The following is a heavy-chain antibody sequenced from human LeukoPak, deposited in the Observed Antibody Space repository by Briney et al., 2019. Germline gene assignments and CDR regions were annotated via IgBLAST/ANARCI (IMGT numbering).Heavy chain of an antibody. V-gene: IGHV4-61*02. CDR2: ISATGTT. CDR3: ARGTTFGVVIPNYYYMDV. Sequence: PSETLSLTCTVSRGSISSGNYYWTWIRQSAGKGLEWIGRISATGTTTYNPSLKSRVTISVDTSQNQFSLILRSVTAADTAVYYCARGTTFGVVIPNYYYMDVWGKGTTVTVSS. J-gene: IGHJ6*03. CDR1: RGSISSGNYY. D-gene: IGHD3-3*01.